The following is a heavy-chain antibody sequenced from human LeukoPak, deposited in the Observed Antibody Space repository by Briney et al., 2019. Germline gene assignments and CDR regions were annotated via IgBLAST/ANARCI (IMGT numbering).Heavy chain of an antibody. V-gene: IGHV3-30-3*01. J-gene: IGHJ4*02. Sequence: PGGSLRLSCAASGFTFSSYAMHWVRQAPGKGLEWVAVISYDGSNKYYADSVKGRFTISRDNSKNTLYLQMNSLRAEDTAVYYCARDYYSDSLAAAGTTVDYWGQGTLVTVSS. CDR1: GFTFSSYA. D-gene: IGHD6-13*01. CDR3: ARDYYSDSLAAAGTTVDY. CDR2: ISYDGSNK.